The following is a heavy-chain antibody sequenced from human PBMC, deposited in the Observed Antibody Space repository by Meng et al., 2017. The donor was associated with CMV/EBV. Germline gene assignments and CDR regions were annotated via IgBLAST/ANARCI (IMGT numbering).Heavy chain of an antibody. Sequence: SGFAFSCVGMHCVRQVPCKGLELVTVISYNGSNKYYAGSMMGRFTISRDNSKNMLYLQMDSLRAEDTAVYYCAKDFRYCSGGSCQHIWGQGTLVTVSS. V-gene: IGHV3-30*18. D-gene: IGHD2-15*01. J-gene: IGHJ4*02. CDR2: ISYNGSNK. CDR3: AKDFRYCSGGSCQHI. CDR1: GFAFSCVG.